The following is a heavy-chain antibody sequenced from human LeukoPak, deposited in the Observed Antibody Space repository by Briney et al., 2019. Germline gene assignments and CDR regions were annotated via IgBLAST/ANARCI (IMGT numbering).Heavy chain of an antibody. J-gene: IGHJ5*02. CDR2: INPNSGGT. CDR3: ATKIAAAGTTHWFDP. D-gene: IGHD6-13*01. V-gene: IGHV1-2*02. Sequence: GASVKVSCKASGYTFTGYYMHWVRQAPGQGLEWMGWINPNSGGTNYAQKFQGRVTMTRDTSISTAYMELSRLRSDDTAVYYCATKIAAAGTTHWFDPWGQGTLVTVSS. CDR1: GYTFTGYY.